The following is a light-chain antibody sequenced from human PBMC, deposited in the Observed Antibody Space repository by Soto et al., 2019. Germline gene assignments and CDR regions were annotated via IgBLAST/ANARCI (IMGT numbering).Light chain of an antibody. CDR3: SSYAGSTNV. J-gene: IGLJ2*01. V-gene: IGLV2-8*01. Sequence: QSVLTQPPSASGSPGQSVTISCTGTSSDVGSYHYVSWYQQHPGKVPKLIIYEVNKRPSGVPDRFSGSKSGNTASLTVSGLQAEDEADYYCSSYAGSTNVFGGGTKLTVL. CDR1: SSDVGSYHY. CDR2: EVN.